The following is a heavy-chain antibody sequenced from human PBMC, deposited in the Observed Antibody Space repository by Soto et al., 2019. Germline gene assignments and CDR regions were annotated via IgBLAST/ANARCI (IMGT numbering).Heavy chain of an antibody. Sequence: GKGLEWVPAISYFGNDKYYGDSVRGRFTVSRDNYKDTLYLQMSSLRPEDTAVFYCEKVPSHRDFTFSAFWGQRSLVTVSS. V-gene: IGHV3-30*18. J-gene: IGHJ4*02. D-gene: IGHD2-21*02. CDR3: EKVPSHRDFTFSAF. CDR2: ISYFGNDK.